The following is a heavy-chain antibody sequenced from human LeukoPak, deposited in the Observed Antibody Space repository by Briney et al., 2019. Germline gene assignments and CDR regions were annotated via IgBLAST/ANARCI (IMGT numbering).Heavy chain of an antibody. CDR1: GFTFSSYA. D-gene: IGHD3-22*01. CDR2: ISYDGSKK. V-gene: IGHV3-30*04. J-gene: IGHJ4*02. CDR3: ARFAYSSGYYWDY. Sequence: GGSLRLSCAASGFTFSSYAMSWVRQAPGKGLEWVAIISYDGSKKYYADSVKGRFTISRDNSKNTLYLQMNSLRAEDTAVYYCARFAYSSGYYWDYWGQGTLVTVSS.